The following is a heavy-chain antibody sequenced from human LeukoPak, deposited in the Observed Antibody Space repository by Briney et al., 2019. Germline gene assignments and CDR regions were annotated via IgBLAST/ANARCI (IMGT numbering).Heavy chain of an antibody. V-gene: IGHV4-34*01. CDR3: ARDHRYAEDSVVVVAAKMTPRNFDY. CDR2: INHSGST. CDR1: GGSFSGYY. Sequence: SETLSLTCAVYGGSFSGYYWSWIRQPPGKGLEWIGEINHSGSTNYNPSLKSRVTISVDTSKNQVSLKLSSVTDGDTAVYYCARDHRYAEDSVVVVAAKMTPRNFDYWGQGTLVTVSS. D-gene: IGHD2-15*01. J-gene: IGHJ4*02.